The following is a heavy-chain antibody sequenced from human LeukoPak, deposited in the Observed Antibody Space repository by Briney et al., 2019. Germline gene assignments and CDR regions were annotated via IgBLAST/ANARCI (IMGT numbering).Heavy chain of an antibody. CDR2: ISAYNGNT. D-gene: IGHD3-22*01. CDR1: GYTFTSYG. CDR3: ARVRIVVPTFDY. J-gene: IGHJ4*02. Sequence: GASVKVSCKASGYTFTSYGISWVRQAPGQGLEWMGWISAYNGNTNYAQKLQGRVTMTTDTSTSTAHMELRSLRSDDTAVYYCARVRIVVPTFDYWGQGTLVTVSS. V-gene: IGHV1-18*01.